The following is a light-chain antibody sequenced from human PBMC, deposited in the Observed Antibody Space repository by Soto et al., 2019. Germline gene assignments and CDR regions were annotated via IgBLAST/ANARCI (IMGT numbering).Light chain of an antibody. V-gene: IGKV3-11*01. Sequence: IVLTQSPATQSLSPGERAALSCRASQSVSTSLAWYQHKPGQAPRLIIYDASKRAPGIPARFSGSGSGTDFTLTISSLEPEDFAVYYCQVRDVWPSFGQGTKVEIE. CDR1: QSVSTS. CDR2: DAS. J-gene: IGKJ1*01. CDR3: QVRDVWPS.